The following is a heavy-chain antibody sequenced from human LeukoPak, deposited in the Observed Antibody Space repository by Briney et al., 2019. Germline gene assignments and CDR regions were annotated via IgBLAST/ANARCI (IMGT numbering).Heavy chain of an antibody. CDR1: GFTFSSYS. V-gene: IGHV3-21*01. CDR3: AREEYYYYMDV. CDR2: ISSSSSYT. Sequence: GGSLRLSCAASGFTFSSYSMNWVRQAPGKGLEWVSSISSSSSYTYYADSVKGRFTISRDNAKNSLYLQMNSLRAEDTAVYYCAREEYYYYMDVWGKGTTVTVSS. J-gene: IGHJ6*03.